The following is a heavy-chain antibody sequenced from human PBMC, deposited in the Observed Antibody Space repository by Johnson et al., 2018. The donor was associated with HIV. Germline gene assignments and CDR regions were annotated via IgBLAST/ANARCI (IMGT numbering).Heavy chain of an antibody. CDR3: ASLGGSYSLDI. D-gene: IGHD1-26*01. CDR2: IDSDGET. V-gene: IGHV3-13*01. CDR1: GFTFSNFA. Sequence: EVQLVESGGGLVQPGGSLRLSCEVSGFTFSNFAMSWVRQAPGKGLEWVSEIDSDGETYYPASVKGRFTTSRENYKNSFYLHMNSLRAGDTAVYYCASLGGSYSLDIWGQGTMVTVSS. J-gene: IGHJ3*02.